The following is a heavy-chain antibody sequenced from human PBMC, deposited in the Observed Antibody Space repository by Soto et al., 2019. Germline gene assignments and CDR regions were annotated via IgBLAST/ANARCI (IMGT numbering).Heavy chain of an antibody. D-gene: IGHD1-1*01. Sequence: ASVKVSCKASGYTFTENEIHWLRRAPGQGLEWMGWINPNSGGTNYAQKFQGRVTMTRDTSISTAYMELSRLRSDDTAVYYCARANPSEPYYYGMDVWGQGTTVTVSS. CDR3: ARANPSEPYYYGMDV. CDR2: INPNSGGT. J-gene: IGHJ6*02. V-gene: IGHV1-2*02. CDR1: GYTFTENE.